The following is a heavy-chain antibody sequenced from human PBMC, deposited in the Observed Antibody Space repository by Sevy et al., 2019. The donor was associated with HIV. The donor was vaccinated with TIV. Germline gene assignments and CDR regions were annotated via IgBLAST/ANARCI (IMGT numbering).Heavy chain of an antibody. V-gene: IGHV3-20*04. D-gene: IGHD4-17*01. CDR1: GFTFDDYG. J-gene: IGHJ3*02. Sequence: GGSLRLSCAASGFTFDDYGMSWVRQAPGKGLQWVSGINWNGGSTGYADSVKGRFTISRDNAKNSLYLQMNSLRAEDTALYYCAREALPDTVTGAFDIWGQGTMVTVSS. CDR2: INWNGGST. CDR3: AREALPDTVTGAFDI.